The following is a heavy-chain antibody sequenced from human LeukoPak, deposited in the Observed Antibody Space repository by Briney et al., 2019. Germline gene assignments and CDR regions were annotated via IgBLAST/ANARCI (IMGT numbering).Heavy chain of an antibody. Sequence: SETLSLTCTVSGGSISSGDYYWSGIRQPRGKGLEWIGYIYYSGSTYYNPSLKSRVTISVDTSKNQFSLNLSSVTAADTAVYYCARAGGYSYGSFDYGGQGTLVTVSS. J-gene: IGHJ4*02. CDR2: IYYSGST. D-gene: IGHD5-18*01. CDR3: ARAGGYSYGSFDY. V-gene: IGHV4-30-4*08. CDR1: GGSISSGDYY.